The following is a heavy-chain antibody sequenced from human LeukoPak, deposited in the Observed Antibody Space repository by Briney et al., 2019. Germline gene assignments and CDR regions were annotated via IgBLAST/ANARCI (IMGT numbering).Heavy chain of an antibody. J-gene: IGHJ4*02. V-gene: IGHV3-74*01. D-gene: IGHD6-19*01. CDR1: GFTFSSYW. Sequence: PGGSLRLSCAASGFTFSSYWMHWVRQAPGKGLVWVSRINSDGSSTSYTDSVKGRFTISRDNAKNTLYLQMNSLRAEDTAVYYCAKLGYGGVAGTATSARFDYWGQGTLVTVSS. CDR2: INSDGSST. CDR3: AKLGYGGVAGTATSARFDY.